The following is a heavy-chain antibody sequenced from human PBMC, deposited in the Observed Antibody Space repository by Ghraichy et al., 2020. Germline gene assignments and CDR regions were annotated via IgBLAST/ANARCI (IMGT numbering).Heavy chain of an antibody. CDR2: IYHTGTT. V-gene: IGHV4-39*01. CDR3: AKSGTSRWYFAL. CDR1: GDSISATTLY. D-gene: IGHD1-14*01. Sequence: SETLSLTCTVSGDSISATTLYWAWIRQAPGMRLEWIGNIYHTGTTYYNPSLKSRVTLSVDTSKNQFSLKLNSVTAADTAVYFCAKSGTSRWYFALWGRGTPVTVSS. J-gene: IGHJ2*01.